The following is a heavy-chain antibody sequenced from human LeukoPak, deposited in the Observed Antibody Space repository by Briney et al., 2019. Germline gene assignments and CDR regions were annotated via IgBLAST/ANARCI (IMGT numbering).Heavy chain of an antibody. CDR1: GFTFSSYA. D-gene: IGHD2-15*01. V-gene: IGHV3-23*01. CDR2: ISGSGGST. J-gene: IGHJ4*02. Sequence: PGGSLRLSCAASGFTFSSYAMSWVRQAPGKGLEWVSAISGSGGSTYYADSVKGRFTISRDNSKNTLYLQMNSLRAEDTAVYYCARDYCSGGSCYFDYWGQGTLVTVSS. CDR3: ARDYCSGGSCYFDY.